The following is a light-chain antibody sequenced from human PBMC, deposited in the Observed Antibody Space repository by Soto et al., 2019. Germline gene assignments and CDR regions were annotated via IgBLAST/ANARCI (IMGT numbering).Light chain of an antibody. CDR3: ASWDDSLSAWV. CDR2: DDS. J-gene: IGLJ3*02. CDR1: NVGSKS. V-gene: IGLV3-21*02. Sequence: SYELTQPPSVSVAPGQTARITCGGNNVGSKSVHWYQQKPGQAPVLVVYDDSDRPSGIPERFSGSNSGNTATLTISRVEAGDEADYSCASWDDSLSAWVFGGGTKLTVL.